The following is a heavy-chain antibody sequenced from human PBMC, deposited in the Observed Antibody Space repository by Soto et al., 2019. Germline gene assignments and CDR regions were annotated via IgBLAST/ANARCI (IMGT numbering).Heavy chain of an antibody. CDR2: ISSSGSTA. CDR1: GFTFSRFE. J-gene: IGHJ4*02. Sequence: PGGSLRLSCAASGFTFSRFELHWVRQAPGKGLEWISYISSSGSTAYYASSVEGRFTISRDNADNSVYLQMDSLRAEDTALYYCTRAAWFPYLSFYWGQGALVTVSS. CDR3: TRAAWFPYLSFY. D-gene: IGHD3-10*01. V-gene: IGHV3-48*03.